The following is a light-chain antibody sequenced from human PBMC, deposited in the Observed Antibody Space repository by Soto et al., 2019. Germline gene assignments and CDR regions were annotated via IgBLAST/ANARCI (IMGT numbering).Light chain of an antibody. J-gene: IGKJ1*01. CDR1: QDIRND. Sequence: ALQMTQSPSSLSASIGDRVTITCRASQDIRNDLGWYQEKPGQAPKLPIYAASNLQSGVPSRFSGSGSGTDFTLTISSLQPEDFATYYCLQDHNYPWTFGQGTKVEI. CDR2: AAS. V-gene: IGKV1-6*01. CDR3: LQDHNYPWT.